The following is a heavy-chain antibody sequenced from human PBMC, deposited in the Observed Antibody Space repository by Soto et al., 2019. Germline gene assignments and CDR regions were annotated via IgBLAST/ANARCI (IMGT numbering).Heavy chain of an antibody. CDR2: ISWNGAAT. Sequence: EAQLVESGGGLVQPGRSLRLSCVASGFTFDDYAIHWVRQAPGKGLEWVSGISWNGAATGYADSVKGRFAISRDNATNSLYLQMSRLRAEDTAIYYCANLPISGSGFDCWCQGTLVTVSS. V-gene: IGHV3-9*01. D-gene: IGHD3-10*01. CDR1: GFTFDDYA. CDR3: ANLPISGSGFDC. J-gene: IGHJ4*02.